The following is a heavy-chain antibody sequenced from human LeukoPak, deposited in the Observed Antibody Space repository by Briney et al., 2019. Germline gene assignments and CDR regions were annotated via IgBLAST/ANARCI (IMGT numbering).Heavy chain of an antibody. D-gene: IGHD2-15*01. Sequence: GASVKVSCKVSGYTLTELSMHWVRQAPGKGLEWMGAFDPEDGETIYAQKFQGRVTMTEDTSTDTAYMELSSLRSEDTAVYYCATGYCSGGSCSNWFDPWGQGTLVTVSS. CDR1: GYTLTELS. CDR2: FDPEDGET. CDR3: ATGYCSGGSCSNWFDP. V-gene: IGHV1-24*01. J-gene: IGHJ5*02.